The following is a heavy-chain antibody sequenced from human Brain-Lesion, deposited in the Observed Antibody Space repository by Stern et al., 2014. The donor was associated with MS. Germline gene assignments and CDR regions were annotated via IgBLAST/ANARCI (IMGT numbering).Heavy chain of an antibody. J-gene: IGHJ1*01. CDR3: AKWPHHIAVAGTRYFQH. Sequence: VQLVESGGGLVQPGGSLRLSCAASGFSFSTYAMSWVRQTPGHGLQWVSVISRRAGPTYDADSVKAPFPIIRYSSHTTLHLQMDRLRADDTAVYYCAKWPHHIAVAGTRYFQHWGQGTLVTVSS. CDR1: GFSFSTYA. CDR2: ISRRAGPT. V-gene: IGHV3-23*04. D-gene: IGHD6-19*01.